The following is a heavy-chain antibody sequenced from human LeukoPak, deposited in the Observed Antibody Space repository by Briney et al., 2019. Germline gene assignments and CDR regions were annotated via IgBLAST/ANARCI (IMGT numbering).Heavy chain of an antibody. CDR2: MSAYNGNT. Sequence: ASVKVSCKASGGTFSSYAISWVRQAPGQGLEWMGWMSAYNGNTNYAQKLQGRVTMTTDTSTSTAYMELRSLRSDDTAAYYCARVKTPGSVVVPAAAYYYYYMDVWGKGTTVTVSS. J-gene: IGHJ6*03. CDR1: GGTFSSYA. V-gene: IGHV1-18*01. CDR3: ARVKTPGSVVVPAAAYYYYYMDV. D-gene: IGHD2-2*01.